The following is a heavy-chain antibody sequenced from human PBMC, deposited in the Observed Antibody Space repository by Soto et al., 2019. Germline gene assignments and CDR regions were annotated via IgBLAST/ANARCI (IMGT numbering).Heavy chain of an antibody. D-gene: IGHD3-22*01. CDR2: LNPDIDTT. Sequence: SSVQVSGKASGYTFTSYYIHWVRQAPGQGLEWMGILNPDIDTTSYAQKFQGRVAMTRDTSTSTAYMQLSSLRPEDTAGYYCGVYYHERSGYYDYFDNWAEGT. CDR3: GVYYHERSGYYDYFDN. V-gene: IGHV1-46*01. J-gene: IGHJ4*03. CDR1: GYTFTSYY.